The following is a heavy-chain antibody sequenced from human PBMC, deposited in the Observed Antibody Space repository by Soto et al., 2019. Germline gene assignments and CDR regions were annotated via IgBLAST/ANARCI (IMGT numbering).Heavy chain of an antibody. CDR1: GYTFTSYG. Sequence: ASVQVSCKASGYTFTSYGISWVRQAPGQGLEWMGWISAYNGNTNYAQKLQGRVTMTTDTSTSTAYMELRSLRSDDTAVYYCARDSPYSSGWFYFQNYYYYYGMDVWGQGTTVTVSS. CDR2: ISAYNGNT. V-gene: IGHV1-18*01. D-gene: IGHD6-19*01. CDR3: ARDSPYSSGWFYFQNYYYYYGMDV. J-gene: IGHJ6*02.